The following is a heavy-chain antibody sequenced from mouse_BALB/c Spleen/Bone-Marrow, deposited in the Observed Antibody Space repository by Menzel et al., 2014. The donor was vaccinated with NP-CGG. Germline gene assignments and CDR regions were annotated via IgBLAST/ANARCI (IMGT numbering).Heavy chain of an antibody. Sequence: EVKLMESGGGLVQPGGSLRLSCTTSGFTFTDYYMSWVRQPPGKALEWLAFIRNKAYDYTTEYSASVRGRFTISRDNSQSILYLQMNTLRAEDSATYYCARFPMDYWGQGTSVTVSS. J-gene: IGHJ4*01. CDR3: ARFPMDY. CDR1: GFTFTDYY. V-gene: IGHV7-3*02. CDR2: IRNKAYDYTT.